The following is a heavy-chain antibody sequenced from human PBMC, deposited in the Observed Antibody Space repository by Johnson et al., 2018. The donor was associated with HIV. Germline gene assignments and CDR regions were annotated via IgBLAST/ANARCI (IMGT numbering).Heavy chain of an antibody. J-gene: IGHJ3*02. V-gene: IGHV3-NL1*01. CDR3: ATDIVVVLAVTGTGAAFDI. CDR2: IRGSGGSG. CDR1: GFTFSRFG. Sequence: QVQLVESGGGVVQPGGSLRLSCVASGFTFSRFGMHWVRQAPGKGLEWVSVIRGSGGSGYYADFAKGRFTVSRDNSKNTLDLQMNSLRAEDTAVYYCATDIVVVLAVTGTGAAFDIWGQGTMVTVSS. D-gene: IGHD2-15*01.